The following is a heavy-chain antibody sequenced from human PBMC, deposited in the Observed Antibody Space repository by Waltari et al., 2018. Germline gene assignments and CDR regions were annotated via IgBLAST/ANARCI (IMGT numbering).Heavy chain of an antibody. D-gene: IGHD3-16*01. J-gene: IGHJ6*02. V-gene: IGHV1-24*01. CDR1: GYTLNELS. CDR3: ATSSPLIWGSYNGWDV. CDR2: FEPNDGQT. Sequence: QVQLVQSGAEVKKPGASVRVSCKLSGYTLNELSMVWVRRARGKGHGWVGGFEPNDGQTIYEGKFQGRVTMTEDTSTDTAYMELSSLKSEDTAVYYCATSSPLIWGSYNGWDVWGQGTTVTVSS.